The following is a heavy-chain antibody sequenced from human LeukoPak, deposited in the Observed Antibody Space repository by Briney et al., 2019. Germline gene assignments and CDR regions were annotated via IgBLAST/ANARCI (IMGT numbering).Heavy chain of an antibody. J-gene: IGHJ6*03. CDR1: RETFTSYD. CDR3: ARTPKVPAAIRVGKSIYYYYYYMDV. D-gene: IGHD2-2*02. CDR2: MNPNSGNT. Sequence: ASVKVSCKASRETFTSYDINWVRQAPGQGLEWMGWMNPNSGNTGYAQKFQGRVTITRNTSISTAYMELSSLRSEDTAVYYCARTPKVPAAIRVGKSIYYYYYYMDVWGKGTTVTVSS. V-gene: IGHV1-8*03.